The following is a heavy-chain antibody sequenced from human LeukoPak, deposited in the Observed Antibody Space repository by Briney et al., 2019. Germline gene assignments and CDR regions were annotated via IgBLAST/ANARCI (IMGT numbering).Heavy chain of an antibody. CDR3: VKSDNIVGATNFDC. CDR1: GFTFSSFA. D-gene: IGHD1-26*01. CDR2: LSSNGGST. V-gene: IGHV3-64D*09. J-gene: IGHJ4*02. Sequence: PGGSLRLSCSASGFTFSSFAMHWVRQAPGKGLEYVSSLSSNGGSTYYADSVKGRFTISRDNSKNTLFLQMSSLRAEDTAVYYCVKSDNIVGATNFDCWGQGTLVTVSS.